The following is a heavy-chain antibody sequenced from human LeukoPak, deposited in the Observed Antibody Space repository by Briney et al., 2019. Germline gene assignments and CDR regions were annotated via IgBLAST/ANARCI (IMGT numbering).Heavy chain of an antibody. J-gene: IGHJ4*02. CDR3: ASSSPKYSSGWSDTWPFDY. V-gene: IGHV1-18*01. Sequence: ASVKVSCKASGYTFTCYGISWVRQAPGQGLEWMGWISAYNGNTNYAQKLQGRVTMTTDTSTSTAYMELRSLRSDDTAVYYCASSSPKYSSGWSDTWPFDYWGQGTLVTVSS. CDR2: ISAYNGNT. D-gene: IGHD6-19*01. CDR1: GYTFTCYG.